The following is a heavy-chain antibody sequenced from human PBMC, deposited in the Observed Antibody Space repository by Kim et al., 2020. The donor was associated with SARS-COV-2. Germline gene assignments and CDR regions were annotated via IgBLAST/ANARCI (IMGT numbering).Heavy chain of an antibody. V-gene: IGHV4-31*03. J-gene: IGHJ4*02. CDR2: IYYSGCT. CDR1: GGSISSGGYY. CDR3: ARAREEPEYYFDY. D-gene: IGHD1-26*01. Sequence: SETLSLTCTVSGGSISSGGYYWSWIRQHPGKGLEWIGYIYYSGCTYYNPSLKSRVTISVDTSKNQFSLKLSSVTAADTAVYYCARAREEPEYYFDYWGQGTLVTVSS.